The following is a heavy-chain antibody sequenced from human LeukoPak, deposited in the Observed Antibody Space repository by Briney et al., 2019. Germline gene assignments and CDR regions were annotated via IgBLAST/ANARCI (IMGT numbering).Heavy chain of an antibody. Sequence: ASVKVSCKSSGYTFTGYYMHWVRQAPGQGLEWMGWINPNSGGTNYAQKFQGRVTMTRDTSISTAYMELSRLRSDDTAVYYCARDNSVEDTAWWFDPWGQGTLVTVSS. CDR2: INPNSGGT. V-gene: IGHV1-2*02. D-gene: IGHD4-23*01. CDR3: ARDNSVEDTAWWFDP. J-gene: IGHJ5*02. CDR1: GYTFTGYY.